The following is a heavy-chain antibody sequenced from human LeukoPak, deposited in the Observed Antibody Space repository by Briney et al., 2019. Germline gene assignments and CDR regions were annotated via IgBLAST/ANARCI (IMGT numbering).Heavy chain of an antibody. D-gene: IGHD2-2*01. CDR2: IYHSGST. V-gene: IGHV4-4*02. J-gene: IGHJ5*02. CDR1: GGSISSSNW. Sequence: LSETLSLTCAVSGGSISSSNWWSWVRQPPGKGLEWIGEIYHSGSTNYNPSLESRVTMSIDTSKNQFALKLSSVTAADTAVYYCARGQIVVEDWFDPWGQGTLVTVSS. CDR3: ARGQIVVEDWFDP.